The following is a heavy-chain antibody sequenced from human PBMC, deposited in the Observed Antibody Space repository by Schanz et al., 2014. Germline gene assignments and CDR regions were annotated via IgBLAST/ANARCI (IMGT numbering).Heavy chain of an antibody. CDR1: GFTLSDSY. J-gene: IGHJ4*01. V-gene: IGHV3-11*01. CDR2: ICSSGNTI. Sequence: QEQLVESGGGFVKPGGSLRLSCAASGFTLSDSYMRWIRQAPGKGLEWVSYICSSGNTIYYADSVKGRFTISRDNAKNSLDLQMNSLRAEDTAVYYCAREQIMAAAGLVDYWGHGTLVTVSS. CDR3: AREQIMAAAGLVDY. D-gene: IGHD6-13*01.